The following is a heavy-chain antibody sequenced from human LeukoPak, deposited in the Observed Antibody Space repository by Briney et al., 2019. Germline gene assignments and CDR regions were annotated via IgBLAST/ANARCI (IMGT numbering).Heavy chain of an antibody. J-gene: IGHJ4*02. CDR1: GFTFSNAW. V-gene: IGHV3-15*01. CDR3: TTAVAGVIPFDY. Sequence: GGSLRLSCAASGFTFSNAWMGWGRQAPGKGLEWGARIKSKTDGGTIDYAGSVKGTFTISRDDSKNTLYLQLNTLKTDATAVYYCTTAVAGVIPFDYWGQGTLVTVSS. D-gene: IGHD6-19*01. CDR2: IKSKTDGGTI.